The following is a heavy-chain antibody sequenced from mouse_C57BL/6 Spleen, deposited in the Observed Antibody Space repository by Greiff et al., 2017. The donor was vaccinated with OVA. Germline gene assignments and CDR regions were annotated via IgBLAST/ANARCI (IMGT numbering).Heavy chain of an antibody. CDR2: IWWDDDK. V-gene: IGHV8-8*01. J-gene: IGHJ3*01. CDR3: AREETGYAAWCAY. D-gene: IGHD2-2*01. CDR1: GFSLSTFGMG. Sequence: QVTLKVSGPGILQPSQTLSLTCSFSGFSLSTFGMGVGWIRQPSGKGLEWLAHIWWDDDKYYNPALKSRLTISKDTSKNQVFLKIAKVDPADTATYYCAREETGYAAWCAYWGQGTLVTVSA.